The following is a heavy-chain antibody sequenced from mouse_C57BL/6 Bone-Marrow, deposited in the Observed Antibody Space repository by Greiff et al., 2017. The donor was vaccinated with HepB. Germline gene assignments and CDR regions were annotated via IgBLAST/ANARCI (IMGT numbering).Heavy chain of an antibody. D-gene: IGHD1-1*01. V-gene: IGHV10-1*01. Sequence: EVKLEESGGGLVQPKGSLKLSCAASGFSFNTYAMNWVRQAPGKGLEWVARIRSKSNNYATYYADSVKDRFTISRDDSESMLYLQMNNLKTEDTAMYYCVRQGYGSYYFDYWGQGTTLTVSS. CDR3: VRQGYGSYYFDY. CDR1: GFSFNTYA. CDR2: IRSKSNNYAT. J-gene: IGHJ2*01.